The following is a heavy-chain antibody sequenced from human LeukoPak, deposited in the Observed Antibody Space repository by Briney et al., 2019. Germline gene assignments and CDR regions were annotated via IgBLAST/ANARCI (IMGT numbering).Heavy chain of an antibody. CDR1: GLTCSSYN. CDR2: ITASDTTK. CDR3: AAASAFSSSWRS. Sequence: GGSLRLYCAASGLTCSSYNMKWVRQAPGKGPEGVVYITASDTTKYYADSVKGRFTISRDNAKKSLFLQMNSLRAEDTAVYYCAAASAFSSSWRSWGQGTVVSVSS. D-gene: IGHD6-13*01. J-gene: IGHJ5*02. V-gene: IGHV3-48*01.